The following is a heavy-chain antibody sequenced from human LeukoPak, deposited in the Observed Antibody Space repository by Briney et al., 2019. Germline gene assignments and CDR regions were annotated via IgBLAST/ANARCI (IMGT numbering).Heavy chain of an antibody. Sequence: GASVKVSCKASGYTFTSYGISWVRQAPGQGLEWMGGIIPIFGTANYAQKFQGRVTITTDESTSTAYMELSSLRSEDTAVYYCARRMGDAFGIWGQGTMVTVSS. V-gene: IGHV1-69*05. CDR1: GYTFTSYG. CDR3: ARRMGDAFGI. J-gene: IGHJ3*02. CDR2: IIPIFGTA.